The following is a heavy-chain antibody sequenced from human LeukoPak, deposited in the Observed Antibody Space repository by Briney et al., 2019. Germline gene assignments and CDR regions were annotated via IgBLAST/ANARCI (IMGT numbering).Heavy chain of an antibody. V-gene: IGHV1-2*02. CDR2: INPNSGGT. J-gene: IGHJ4*02. D-gene: IGHD5-12*01. Sequence: ASVKVSCKASGYTFTGYYMHWVRQAPGQGLEWMGWINPNSGGTNYAQKFQGRVTMTRDTSISTAYMELSSLRSEDTAVYYCARDAGVHHQQYSGYDSDLGYWGQGTLVTVSS. CDR1: GYTFTGYY. CDR3: ARDAGVHHQQYSGYDSDLGY.